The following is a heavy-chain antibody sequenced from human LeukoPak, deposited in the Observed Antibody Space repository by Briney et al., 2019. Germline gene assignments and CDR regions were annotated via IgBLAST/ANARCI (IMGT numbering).Heavy chain of an antibody. Sequence: SETLSLTCAVYGGSFSGYYWSWIRQPPGKGLEWIGEINHSGSTNYNPSLKSRVTISVDTSKNQFSLKLSSVTAADTAVYYCARGRLGLQLPWGQGTLVTVSS. CDR2: INHSGST. D-gene: IGHD5-24*01. CDR1: GGSFSGYY. J-gene: IGHJ4*02. CDR3: ARGRLGLQLP. V-gene: IGHV4-34*01.